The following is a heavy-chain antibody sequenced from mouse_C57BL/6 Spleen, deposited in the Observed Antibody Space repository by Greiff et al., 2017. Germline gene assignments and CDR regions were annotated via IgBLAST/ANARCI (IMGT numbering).Heavy chain of an antibody. CDR1: GFTFSSYG. D-gene: IGHD3-3*01. J-gene: IGHJ2*01. V-gene: IGHV5-6*02. CDR3: ARRGWYYFDY. Sequence: EVMLVESGGDLVKPGGSLQLSCAASGFTFSSYGLSWVRQTPDKRLEWVATISSGGSYTYYPYSVKGRFTISRDHAKTTLYLQVSSLKAEDTAMYYCARRGWYYFDYWGQGTTLTVSS. CDR2: ISSGGSYT.